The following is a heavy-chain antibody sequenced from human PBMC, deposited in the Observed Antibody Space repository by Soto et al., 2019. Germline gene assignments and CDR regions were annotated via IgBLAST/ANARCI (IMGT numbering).Heavy chain of an antibody. J-gene: IGHJ4*02. Sequence: QVQLVESGGGVVQPGRSLRLSCAASGFTFSSYGMHWARQAPGKGLEWVAVIWYDESNKYYADSVKGRFTISRDNSKNMLYLQMNSLRAEDTAIYYCVVTTWDYWGQGTLVTVSS. D-gene: IGHD4-17*01. CDR1: GFTFSSYG. CDR3: VVTTWDY. V-gene: IGHV3-33*01. CDR2: IWYDESNK.